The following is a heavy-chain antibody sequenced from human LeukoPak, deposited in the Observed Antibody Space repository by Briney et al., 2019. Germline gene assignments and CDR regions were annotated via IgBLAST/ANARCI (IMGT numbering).Heavy chain of an antibody. Sequence: PGGSLRLSCAASGFTFSSYGMHWVRQAPGKGLEWVSVIYSDGTTYYADSVKGRFTISRDNSKNTLYLQMNSLRVEDTTIYYCARDLDGFFDYWGQGTLVTVSS. D-gene: IGHD5-24*01. CDR1: GFTFSSYG. CDR2: IYSDGTT. CDR3: ARDLDGFFDY. J-gene: IGHJ4*02. V-gene: IGHV3-66*01.